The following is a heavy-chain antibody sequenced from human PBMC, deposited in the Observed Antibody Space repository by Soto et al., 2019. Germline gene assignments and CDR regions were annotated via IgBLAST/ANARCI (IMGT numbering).Heavy chain of an antibody. CDR3: ARDDNGVGNAFDI. CDR1: GFTLTDYG. Sequence: GGSLRLSCVASGFTLTDYGIHWVRQAPGKGLEWVALIYEHRNDQLYADSVKGRFTMSRDISKNTLSLQMNSLRIEDTAVYYCARDDNGVGNAFDIWGPGTVVTVSS. V-gene: IGHV3-33*01. D-gene: IGHD4-17*01. CDR2: IYEHRNDQ. J-gene: IGHJ3*02.